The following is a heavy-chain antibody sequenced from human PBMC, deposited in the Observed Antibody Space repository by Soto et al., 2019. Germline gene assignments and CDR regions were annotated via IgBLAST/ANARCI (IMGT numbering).Heavy chain of an antibody. CDR2: INHSGST. V-gene: IGHV4-34*01. J-gene: IGHJ6*02. CDR1: GGSFSGYY. CDR3: ASLAAYYDFWSGYYNNYSMDV. D-gene: IGHD3-3*01. Sequence: QVQLQQWGAGLLKPSETLSLTCAVYGGSFSGYYWSWIRQPPGKGLEWIGEINHSGSTNYNPSLKSRVTISLDTSKNQFSLKLGSVTAADTAVYYCASLAAYYDFWSGYYNNYSMDVWGQGTTVTVFS.